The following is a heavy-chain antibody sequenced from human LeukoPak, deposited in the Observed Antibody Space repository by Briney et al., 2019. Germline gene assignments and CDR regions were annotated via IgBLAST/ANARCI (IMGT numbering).Heavy chain of an antibody. V-gene: IGHV3-23*01. D-gene: IGHD3-22*01. CDR3: AKELRYTWGTGITMIAGAFDI. CDR1: GFTFSSYA. Sequence: GGSLRLSCAASGFTFSSYAMSWVRQAPGKGLEWVSAISGSGGSTYYADSVKGRFTISRDNSKNTLYLQMNSLRAEDTAVYYCAKELRYTWGTGITMIAGAFDIWGQGTMATVSS. J-gene: IGHJ3*02. CDR2: ISGSGGST.